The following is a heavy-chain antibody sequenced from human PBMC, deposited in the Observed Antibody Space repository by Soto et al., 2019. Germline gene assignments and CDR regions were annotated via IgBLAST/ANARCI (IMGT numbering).Heavy chain of an antibody. CDR1: GGSFSGYY. D-gene: IGHD6-19*01. V-gene: IGHV4-34*01. Sequence: QVQLQQWGAGLLKPSETLSLTCAVYGGSFSGYYWSWIRQPPGKGLEWIGEINHSGSTNYIPSLKSRVTISVDTSKNQFSLKLSSVTAADTAVYYCARGAGSGWSKQYYFDYWGQGTLVTVSS. J-gene: IGHJ4*02. CDR2: INHSGST. CDR3: ARGAGSGWSKQYYFDY.